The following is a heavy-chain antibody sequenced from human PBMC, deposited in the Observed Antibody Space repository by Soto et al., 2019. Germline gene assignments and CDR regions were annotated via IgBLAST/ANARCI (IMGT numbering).Heavy chain of an antibody. Sequence: EVQLVESGGGLVQPGRSLRLSCAASGFTFDDYAMHWVRQAPGKGLEWVSGISWNRGKIGYAGSVKGRFTNSRDNAKNSLYLQMDSLRAEDTALYYCAKDSGAAIYYYSSLDVCGKGTTVTVSS. CDR2: ISWNRGKI. D-gene: IGHD6-25*01. CDR3: AKDSGAAIYYYSSLDV. CDR1: GFTFDDYA. J-gene: IGHJ6*03. V-gene: IGHV3-9*01.